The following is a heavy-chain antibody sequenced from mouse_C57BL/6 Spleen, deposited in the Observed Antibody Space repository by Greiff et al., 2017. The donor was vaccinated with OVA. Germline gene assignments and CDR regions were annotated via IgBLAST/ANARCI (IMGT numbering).Heavy chain of an antibody. V-gene: IGHV2-6*01. D-gene: IGHD2-3*01. CDR3: ASRSFYDGYPWFAY. J-gene: IGHJ3*01. CDR2: IWGVGST. Sequence: VQLKESGPGLVAPSQSLSITCTVSGFSLTSYGVDWVRQSPGKGLEWLGVIWGVGSTNYNSALKSRLSISKDNSKSQVFLKMNSLQTDDTAMYYCASRSFYDGYPWFAYWGQGTLVTVSA. CDR1: GFSLTSYG.